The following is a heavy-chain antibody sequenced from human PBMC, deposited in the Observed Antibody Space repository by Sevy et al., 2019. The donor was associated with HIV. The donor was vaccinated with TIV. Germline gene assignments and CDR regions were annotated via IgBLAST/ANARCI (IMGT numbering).Heavy chain of an antibody. J-gene: IGHJ4*02. CDR3: ARFYDY. V-gene: IGHV3-21*01. CDR2: ISSTGNTI. Sequence: GGSLRLSCATSGFTFNTYSMNWVRQAPGKGLEWVSSISSTGNTIYYADSVRGRFTVSRDNAENSLYLQMDSLRAEDTAVYYCARFYDYWGQGTLVTVSS. CDR1: GFTFNTYS.